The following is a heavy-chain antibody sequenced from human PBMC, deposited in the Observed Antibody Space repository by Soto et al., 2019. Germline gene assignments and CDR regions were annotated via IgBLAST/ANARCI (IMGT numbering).Heavy chain of an antibody. D-gene: IGHD2-2*01. V-gene: IGHV3-48*03. CDR3: ARVQLGYCSSTSCYSDYGMDV. J-gene: IGHJ6*02. CDR2: ISSSGSTI. Sequence: PGGSLRLSCAASGFTFSSYEMNWVRQAPGKGLEWVSYISSSGSTIYYADSVKGRFTISRDNAKNSLYLQMNSLRAEDTAVYYCARVQLGYCSSTSCYSDYGMDVWGQGTTVTVS. CDR1: GFTFSSYE.